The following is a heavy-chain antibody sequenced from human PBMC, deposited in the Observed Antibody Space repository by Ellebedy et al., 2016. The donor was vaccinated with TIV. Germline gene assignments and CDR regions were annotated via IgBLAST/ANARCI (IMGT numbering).Heavy chain of an antibody. CDR2: ISGSGGST. D-gene: IGHD6-13*01. CDR3: AKMGTFLRYGSSWYDY. Sequence: GESLKISCAASGFTFSSYAMSWVRQAPGKGLEWVSAISGSGGSTYYADSVKGRFTISRDNSKNTLYLQMNSLRAEDTAVYYCAKMGTFLRYGSSWYDYWGQGTLVTVSS. V-gene: IGHV3-23*01. J-gene: IGHJ4*02. CDR1: GFTFSSYA.